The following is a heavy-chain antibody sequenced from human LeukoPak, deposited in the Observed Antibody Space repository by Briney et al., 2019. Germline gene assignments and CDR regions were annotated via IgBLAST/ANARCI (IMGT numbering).Heavy chain of an antibody. Sequence: QTGGSLRPSCAASGFTFSPYWMSWVSQAPGKWLEWVANIKLDGSEGYYVDSVKARFTISRDNAKTSLYLQMNSLRAEDTAMYYCARNDLGVSTGSCYLYWGQGTLVTVSS. CDR1: GFTFSPYW. CDR2: IKLDGSEG. D-gene: IGHD2-15*01. J-gene: IGHJ4*02. V-gene: IGHV3-7*01. CDR3: ARNDLGVSTGSCYLY.